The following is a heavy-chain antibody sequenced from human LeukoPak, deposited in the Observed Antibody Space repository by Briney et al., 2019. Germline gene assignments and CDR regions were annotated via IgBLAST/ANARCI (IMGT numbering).Heavy chain of an antibody. J-gene: IGHJ6*03. CDR1: GGSISNYY. Sequence: PSETLSLTCTVSGGSISNYYWSWIRQPTGKGLEWIGRIYSCGSTNYNPSLKSRVTMSVDTSKKQFFLKLSSVTAADTAVYYCARDFTDSGSSLVYYYYYYMDVWGKGTTVTVSS. CDR2: IYSCGST. V-gene: IGHV4-4*07. D-gene: IGHD1-26*01. CDR3: ARDFTDSGSSLVYYYYYYMDV.